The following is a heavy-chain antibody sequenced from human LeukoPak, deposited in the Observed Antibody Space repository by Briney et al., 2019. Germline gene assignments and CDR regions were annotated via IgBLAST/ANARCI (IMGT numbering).Heavy chain of an antibody. D-gene: IGHD3-22*01. CDR1: GYTFTSYD. CDR3: ARVAVSSYDSSGYYFDY. J-gene: IGHJ4*02. Sequence: GASVKVSCKASGYTFTSYDINWVRQATGQGLEWMGWMNPNSGNTGYAQKFQGRVTMTRNTSISTAYMELSSLRSEDTAVYYCARVAVSSYDSSGYYFDYWGQGTLVTVSS. CDR2: MNPNSGNT. V-gene: IGHV1-8*01.